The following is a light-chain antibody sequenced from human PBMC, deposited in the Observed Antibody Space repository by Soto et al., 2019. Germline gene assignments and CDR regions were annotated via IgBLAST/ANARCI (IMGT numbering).Light chain of an antibody. Sequence: QTVVTQPPSASGTPGQRVTISCSGSGSSIGTNTVNWYRQLPGTATKLLIYGNNQRPSGVPDRFSGSKSGTSASLAISGLQSEDEADYYCAAWDGSLNNVLFGGGTQLTVL. J-gene: IGLJ2*01. CDR2: GNN. CDR1: GSSIGTNT. V-gene: IGLV1-44*01. CDR3: AAWDGSLNNVL.